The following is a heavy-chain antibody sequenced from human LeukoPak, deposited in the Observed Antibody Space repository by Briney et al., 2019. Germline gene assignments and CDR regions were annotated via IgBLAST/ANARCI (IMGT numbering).Heavy chain of an antibody. Sequence: GGSLRLSCAASGFTFSSYSMNWVRQAPGKGLEWVSSIISSSSYIYYAASVKGRFTISRDKAKNSLYLQMNSLRAEDTAVYYCATDHESITGTRYYYYYGMDVWGQGTTVTVSS. D-gene: IGHD1-7*01. CDR3: ATDHESITGTRYYYYYGMDV. CDR2: IISSSSYI. V-gene: IGHV3-21*01. J-gene: IGHJ6*02. CDR1: GFTFSSYS.